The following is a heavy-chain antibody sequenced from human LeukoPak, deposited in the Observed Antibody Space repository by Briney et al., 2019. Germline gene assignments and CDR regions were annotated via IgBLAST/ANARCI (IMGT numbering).Heavy chain of an antibody. Sequence: PGGSLRLSCAASGFTFSNYWMHWVRQAPGKGLVWVSRINTDGSTTTYADSVKGRFTISRDNAKNTLYLQMNSLRAEDTAVYYCARICGGTARSTPYWGQGTLVTVSS. CDR2: INTDGSTT. V-gene: IGHV3-74*01. D-gene: IGHD2-21*01. CDR1: GFTFSNYW. CDR3: ARICGGTARSTPY. J-gene: IGHJ4*02.